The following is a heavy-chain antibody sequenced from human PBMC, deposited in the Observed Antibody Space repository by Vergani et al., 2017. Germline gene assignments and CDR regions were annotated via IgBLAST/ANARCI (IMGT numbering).Heavy chain of an antibody. CDR3: VSTTGTTQDFDY. CDR2: ISAYNGNT. CDR1: GYTFTSYG. J-gene: IGHJ4*02. V-gene: IGHV1-18*01. Sequence: QVQLVQSGAEVKKPGAPVKVSCKASGYTFTSYGISWVRQAPGQGLEWMGWISAYNGNTNYAQKLQGRVTMTTDTSTRTAYMELRSLRSDETAVYYCVSTTGTTQDFDYWGQGTLVTVSS. D-gene: IGHD1-1*01.